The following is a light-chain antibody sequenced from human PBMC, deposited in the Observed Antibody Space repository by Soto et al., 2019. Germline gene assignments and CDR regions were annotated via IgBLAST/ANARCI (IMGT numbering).Light chain of an antibody. CDR3: AAWDVGLEGPI. CDR2: KDN. Sequence: QSVLTQPPSTSGAPGQRVTICCSGSMSNIGRNTVNWYQQLPGTAPKVLMYKDNRRPSGVPDRFSGSKSGTSASLAISGLQSEDEATYYCAAWDVGLEGPIFGGGTKVTVL. J-gene: IGLJ2*01. V-gene: IGLV1-44*01. CDR1: MSNIGRNT.